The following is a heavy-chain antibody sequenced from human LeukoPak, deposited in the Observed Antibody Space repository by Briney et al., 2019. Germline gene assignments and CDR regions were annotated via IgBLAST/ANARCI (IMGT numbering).Heavy chain of an antibody. J-gene: IGHJ4*02. D-gene: IGHD2-21*02. CDR2: IYPGDSNT. CDR1: GSIFSNYW. CDR3: ARQPLVRDCGGDCEFDY. V-gene: IGHV5-51*01. Sequence: GESLKISCKGSGSIFSNYWIGWVRQLPGKGLEWMGIIYPGDSNTRYSPSFQGQVTISADKSISTAYLQWTSLKASDTAIYYCARQPLVRDCGGDCEFDYWGQGTRVSVSS.